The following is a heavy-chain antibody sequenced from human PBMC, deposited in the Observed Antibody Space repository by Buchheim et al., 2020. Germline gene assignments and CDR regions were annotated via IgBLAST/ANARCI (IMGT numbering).Heavy chain of an antibody. CDR3: ARDPDGYNYVRGYFDY. CDR1: GFTFSSYA. Sequence: QVQLVESGGGVVQPGRSLRLSCAASGFTFSSYAMHWVRQAPGKGLEWVAVISYDGSNKYYADSVKGRFTISRDNSKNTLYLQINSLRAEDTAVYYCARDPDGYNYVRGYFDYWGQGTL. D-gene: IGHD5-24*01. V-gene: IGHV3-30-3*01. J-gene: IGHJ4*02. CDR2: ISYDGSNK.